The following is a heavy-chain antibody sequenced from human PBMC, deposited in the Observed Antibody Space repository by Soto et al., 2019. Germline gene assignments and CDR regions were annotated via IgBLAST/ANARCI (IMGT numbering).Heavy chain of an antibody. Sequence: GASVKVSCKACGYIFTNHYIHWVRQAPGQGLEWMGRMNPRGGNTNYVQKFQGRITMTRNTSMSTAYLELSSLRSEDTAVYYCALRPVRYCSGGSRYLIDYWGQGTLVTVSS. CDR2: MNPRGGNT. J-gene: IGHJ4*02. CDR1: GYIFTNHY. V-gene: IGHV1-46*01. CDR3: ALRPVRYCSGGSRYLIDY. D-gene: IGHD2-15*01.